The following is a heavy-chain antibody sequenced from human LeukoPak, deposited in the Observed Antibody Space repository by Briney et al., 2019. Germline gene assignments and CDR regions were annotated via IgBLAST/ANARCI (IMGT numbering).Heavy chain of an antibody. CDR3: ARHYYDFWSGYWPH. D-gene: IGHD3-3*01. CDR1: GGSISSSSYY. J-gene: IGHJ4*02. CDR2: IYYSGST. Sequence: SETLSLTCTVSGGSISSSSYYWGWIRQPPGKGLEWIGSIYYSGSTYYNPSLKSRVTISVDTSKNQFPLKLSSVTAADTAVYYCARHYYDFWSGYWPHWSQGTLVTVSS. V-gene: IGHV4-39*01.